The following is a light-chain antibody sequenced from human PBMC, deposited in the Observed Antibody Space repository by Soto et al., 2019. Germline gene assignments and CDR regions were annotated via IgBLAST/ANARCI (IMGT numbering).Light chain of an antibody. V-gene: IGKV1-33*01. Sequence: DFQMTQSPSSLSASVGDRVTITCRATQAIKNFLNWYQQKPGRAPKLLISDASPLQRGVPSRFSGSGSGTHFTFVISSLQPEDVGTYYCQQSDNLPLSFGQGPRLDIK. J-gene: IGKJ5*01. CDR1: QAIKNF. CDR3: QQSDNLPLS. CDR2: DAS.